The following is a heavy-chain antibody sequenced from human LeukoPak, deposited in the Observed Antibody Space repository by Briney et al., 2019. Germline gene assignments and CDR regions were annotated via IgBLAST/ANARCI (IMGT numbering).Heavy chain of an antibody. CDR2: ISNGSSTI. CDR1: GFTFSDYY. V-gene: IGHV3-11*01. Sequence: GGSLRLSCAASGFTFSDYYMTWSRQAPGKGLEWVSYISNGSSTIYYAYSVKGRFTISRDNAKNSLYLQMNSLGAEDTAVYYCATQVGTKRGDGFDIWGQGTMVTVSS. CDR3: ATQVGTKRGDGFDI. D-gene: IGHD1-26*01. J-gene: IGHJ3*02.